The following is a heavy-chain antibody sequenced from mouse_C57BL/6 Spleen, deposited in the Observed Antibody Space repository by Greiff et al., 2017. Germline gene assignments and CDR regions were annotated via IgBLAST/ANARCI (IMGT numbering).Heavy chain of an antibody. Sequence: QVQLKQSGPELVKPGASVKISCKASGYAFSSSWMNWVKQRPGKGLEWIGRIYPGDGDTNYNGKFKGKATLTADKSSSTAYMQLSSLTSEDSAVYFCARSNPQLHYFDYWGQGTTLTVSS. V-gene: IGHV1-82*01. CDR1: GYAFSSSW. D-gene: IGHD4-1*02. CDR2: IYPGDGDT. J-gene: IGHJ2*01. CDR3: ARSNPQLHYFDY.